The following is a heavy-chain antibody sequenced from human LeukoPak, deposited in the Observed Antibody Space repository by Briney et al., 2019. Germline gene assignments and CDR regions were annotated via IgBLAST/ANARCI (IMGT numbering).Heavy chain of an antibody. D-gene: IGHD3-16*01. CDR1: GFTFSSYS. CDR3: AKVNSDYVWGATHI. CDR2: ISSSSSYI. J-gene: IGHJ3*02. V-gene: IGHV3-21*04. Sequence: GGSLRLSCAASGFTFSSYSMNWVRQAPGKGLEWVSSISSSSSYIYYADSVKGRFTISRDNAKNSLYLQMNSLRAEDTAVYYCAKVNSDYVWGATHIWGQGSMVTVSS.